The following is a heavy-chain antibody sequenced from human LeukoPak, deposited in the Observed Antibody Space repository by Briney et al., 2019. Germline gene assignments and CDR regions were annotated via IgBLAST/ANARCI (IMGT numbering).Heavy chain of an antibody. CDR2: IDPNSGGT. J-gene: IGHJ5*02. D-gene: IGHD1-1*01. CDR1: GYTFTAYY. CDR3: ARGPTHTNWSRWFDP. Sequence: ASVKVSCKASGYTFTAYYIHWVRQAPGQGLEWTGWIDPNSGGTNYAQTFQGRVTMTRDTFISTAYMDLSRLISDDTAMYYCARGPTHTNWSRWFDPWGQGTLVTVSS. V-gene: IGHV1-2*02.